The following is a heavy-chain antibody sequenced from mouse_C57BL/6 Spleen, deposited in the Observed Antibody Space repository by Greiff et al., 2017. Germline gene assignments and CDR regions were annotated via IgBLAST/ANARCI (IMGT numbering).Heavy chain of an antibody. CDR3: YYYGSSVDY. Sequence: QVHVKQPGAELVKPGASVKLSCKASGYTFTSYWMHWVKQRPGQGLEWIGMIHPNSGSTNYNEKFKSKATLTVDKSSSTAYMQLSSLTSEDSAVYYCYYYGSSVDYWGQGTTLTVSS. D-gene: IGHD1-1*01. V-gene: IGHV1-64*01. CDR1: GYTFTSYW. CDR2: IHPNSGST. J-gene: IGHJ2*01.